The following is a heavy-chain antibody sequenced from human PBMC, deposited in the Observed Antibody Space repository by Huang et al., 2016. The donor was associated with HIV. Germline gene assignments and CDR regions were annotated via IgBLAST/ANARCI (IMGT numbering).Heavy chain of an antibody. CDR1: GYTFADYF. D-gene: IGHD5-12*01. V-gene: IGHV1-2*02. J-gene: IGHJ4*02. Sequence: QVQLVQSGAEVKKPGASVKVSCKPSGYTFADYFIHGVRQAPGQGLEWVAGTNPKNGATNYAQKFLGRVTVTGDTSINTAYMEFSGLTSDDTANYYCTRDGVAPDEEFDYWGQGTLIIVSS. CDR3: TRDGVAPDEEFDY. CDR2: TNPKNGAT.